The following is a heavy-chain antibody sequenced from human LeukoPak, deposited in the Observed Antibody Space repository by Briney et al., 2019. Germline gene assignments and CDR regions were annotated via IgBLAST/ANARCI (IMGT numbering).Heavy chain of an antibody. CDR2: ISGSGGST. CDR1: GFTFSSYA. D-gene: IGHD1-26*01. V-gene: IGHV3-23*01. CDR3: AKDRGARIKHYYYGMDV. Sequence: PGGSLRLSCAASGFTFSSYAMSWVRQAPGKGLEWVSAISGSGGSTYYADSVKGRFTISRDNSKNTLYLQMNSLRAEDTAVYYCAKDRGARIKHYYYGMDVWGQGTTVTVSS. J-gene: IGHJ6*02.